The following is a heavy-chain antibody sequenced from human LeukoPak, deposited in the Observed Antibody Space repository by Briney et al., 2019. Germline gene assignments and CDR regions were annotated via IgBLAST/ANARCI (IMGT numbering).Heavy chain of an antibody. J-gene: IGHJ4*02. D-gene: IGHD1-26*01. CDR3: ARGDPGGSYNPYSYYFDY. V-gene: IGHV4-34*01. CDR1: GGSFSGYY. CDR2: INHNGST. Sequence: SETLSLTCAVYGGSFSGYYWIWIRQPPAKGLEWIGEINHNGSTNYNPSLKSRVTISVDTSKNQFSLKLSSVTAADTAVYYCARGDPGGSYNPYSYYFDYWGQGTLVTVSS.